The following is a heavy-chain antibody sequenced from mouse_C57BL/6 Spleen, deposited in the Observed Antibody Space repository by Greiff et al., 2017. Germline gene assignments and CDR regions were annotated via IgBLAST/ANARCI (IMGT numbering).Heavy chain of an antibody. D-gene: IGHD1-1*01. CDR3: AREGAYGSSAYAMDY. CDR1: GYTFTSYW. V-gene: IGHV1-64*01. Sequence: QVQLQQPGAELVKPGASVKLSCKASGYTFTSYWMHWVKQRPGQGLEWIGMIHPTSGSTNYNEKFKSKATLTVDKSSSTAYMQLSSLTSEDSAVYYGAREGAYGSSAYAMDYWGQGTSVTVSS. J-gene: IGHJ4*01. CDR2: IHPTSGST.